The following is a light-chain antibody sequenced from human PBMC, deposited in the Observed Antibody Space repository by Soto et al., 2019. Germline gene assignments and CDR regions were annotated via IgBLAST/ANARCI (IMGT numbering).Light chain of an antibody. CDR1: QSVSSN. V-gene: IGKV3-15*01. Sequence: EIVMTQSPATLYASTGERATLSCRASQSVSSNLAWYQQKPGQAPRLLIYGASTRATGIPARFSGSGSGTEFTLTISSLQSEDFAVYYCQQYNNWPRTFGQGTKVEIK. CDR2: GAS. J-gene: IGKJ1*01. CDR3: QQYNNWPRT.